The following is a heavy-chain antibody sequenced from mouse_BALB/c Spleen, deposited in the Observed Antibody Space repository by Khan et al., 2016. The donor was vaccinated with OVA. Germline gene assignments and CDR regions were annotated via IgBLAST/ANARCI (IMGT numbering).Heavy chain of an antibody. CDR2: IYPGNINT. V-gene: IGHV1S56*01. D-gene: IGHD2-1*01. J-gene: IGHJ3*01. Sequence: VQLQQSGPELVKPGTSVRISCKASGYTFTSYYLYWVKQRPGQGLEWIGWIYPGNINTEYNEKFKGKATLTADKSSSTSYMLLTSLTSEDSAVYFCAREGYYGNNRAWFAYWGQGTLVTVSA. CDR3: AREGYYGNNRAWFAY. CDR1: GYTFTSYY.